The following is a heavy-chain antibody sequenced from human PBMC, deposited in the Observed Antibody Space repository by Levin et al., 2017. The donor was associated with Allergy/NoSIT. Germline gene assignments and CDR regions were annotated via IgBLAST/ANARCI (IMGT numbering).Heavy chain of an antibody. CDR2: INSDGSST. D-gene: IGHD5-18*01. Sequence: GGSLRLSCAASGFTFSSYWMHWVRQAPGKGLVWVSRINSDGSSTSYADSVKGRFTISRDNAKNTLYLQMNSLRAEDTAVYYCARSGGGYSYGFPGYWGQGTLVTVSS. CDR3: ARSGGGYSYGFPGY. V-gene: IGHV3-74*01. J-gene: IGHJ4*02. CDR1: GFTFSSYW.